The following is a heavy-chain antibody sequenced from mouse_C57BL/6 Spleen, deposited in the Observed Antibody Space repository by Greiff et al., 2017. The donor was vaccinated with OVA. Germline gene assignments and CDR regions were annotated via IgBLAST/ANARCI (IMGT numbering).Heavy chain of an antibody. CDR2: IRNKANNHAT. CDR3: TRGGYYGSSLPFAY. CDR1: GFTFSDAW. D-gene: IGHD1-1*01. J-gene: IGHJ3*01. Sequence: EVKVEESGGGLVQPGGSMKLSCAASGFTFSDAWMDWVRQSPEKGLEWVAEIRNKANNHATYYAESVKGRFTISRDDSKSSVYLQMNSLRAEDTGIYSCTRGGYYGSSLPFAYWGQGTLVTVSA. V-gene: IGHV6-6*01.